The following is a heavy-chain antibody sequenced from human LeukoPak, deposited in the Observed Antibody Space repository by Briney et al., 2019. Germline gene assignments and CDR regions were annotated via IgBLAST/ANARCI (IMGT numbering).Heavy chain of an antibody. CDR3: AKEVVAVAGTLPYFDY. D-gene: IGHD6-19*01. V-gene: IGHV3-23*01. CDR2: ISGSGGST. CDR1: GFTFSSYA. Sequence: GGSLRLSCAASGFTFSSYAMSWVRLAPGKGLEWVSAISGSGGSTYYADSVKGRFTISRDNSKNTLYLQMNSLRAEDTAVYYCAKEVVAVAGTLPYFDYWGQGTLVTVSS. J-gene: IGHJ4*02.